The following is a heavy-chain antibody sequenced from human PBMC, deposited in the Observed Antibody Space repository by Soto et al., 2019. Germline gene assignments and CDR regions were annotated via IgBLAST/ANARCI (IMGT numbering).Heavy chain of an antibody. CDR3: AKDGEWEDREYYFDY. V-gene: IGHV3-23*01. D-gene: IGHD1-26*01. CDR1: GFTFSSYA. Sequence: GGSLRLSCAASGFTFSSYAMSWVRQAPGKGLEWVSAISGSGGSTYYADSVKGRFTISRDNSKNTLYLQMNSLRAEDTAVYYCAKDGEWEDREYYFDYWGQGTLVTVSS. J-gene: IGHJ4*02. CDR2: ISGSGGST.